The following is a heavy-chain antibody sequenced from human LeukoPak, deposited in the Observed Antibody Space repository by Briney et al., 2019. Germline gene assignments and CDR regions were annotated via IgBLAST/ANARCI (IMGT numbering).Heavy chain of an antibody. CDR1: GDSVSSNSAA. J-gene: IGHJ1*01. CDR3: AGEAGRAPSRYFHH. Sequence: SQTLSLTCAISGDSVSSNSAAWNWIRRSPSRGLEWLGRTYYRSKWYNNYAVSVKSRITINPDTSKNQFSLQLNSVTPEDAGVYYCAGEAGRAPSRYFHHWGQGTLVTVSS. V-gene: IGHV6-1*01. D-gene: IGHD2-2*01. CDR2: TYYRSKWYN.